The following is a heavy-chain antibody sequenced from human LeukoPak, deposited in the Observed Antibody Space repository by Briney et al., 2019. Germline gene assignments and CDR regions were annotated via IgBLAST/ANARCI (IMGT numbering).Heavy chain of an antibody. V-gene: IGHV1-69*05. CDR1: GGTFSSYA. J-gene: IGHJ6*03. CDR3: ASTHMEGDFWSGSPYYYYYMDV. CDR2: IIPIFGTA. Sequence: ASVKVSCKASGGTFSSYAISWVRQAPGQGLEWMGGIIPIFGTANYAQKFQGRVTITTDESTSTAYMELSSLRSEDTAVYYCASTHMEGDFWSGSPYYYYYMDVWGKGTTVTVSS. D-gene: IGHD3-3*01.